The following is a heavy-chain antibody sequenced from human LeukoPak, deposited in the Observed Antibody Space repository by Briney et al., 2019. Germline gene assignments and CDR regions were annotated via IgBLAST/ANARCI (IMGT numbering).Heavy chain of an antibody. V-gene: IGHV1-2*02. CDR2: INPNSGAT. D-gene: IGHD2-15*01. CDR1: GGTFSSYA. J-gene: IGHJ4*02. CDR3: ARSSRWPPFDF. Sequence: ASVKVSCKASGGTFSSYAISRVRQAPGQGLEWMGWINPNSGATNYAQKFQGRVTLTRDTSITTAYMDLSRLRSDDTAVYFCARSSRWPPFDFWGQGTLVTVSS.